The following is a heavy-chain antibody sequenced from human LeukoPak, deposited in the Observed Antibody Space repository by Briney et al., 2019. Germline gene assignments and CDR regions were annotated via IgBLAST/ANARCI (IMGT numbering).Heavy chain of an antibody. D-gene: IGHD6-13*01. V-gene: IGHV4-39*01. CDR1: GASISSSSYY. Sequence: SETLSLTCTVSGASISSSSYYWGWIRQPPGKGLEWIGSIYYSGSTYYNPSLKSRVTISVDTSKNQFSPRLSSVTAADTAVYYCATQKAAPGPIDYWGQGALVTVSS. J-gene: IGHJ4*02. CDR2: IYYSGST. CDR3: ATQKAAPGPIDY.